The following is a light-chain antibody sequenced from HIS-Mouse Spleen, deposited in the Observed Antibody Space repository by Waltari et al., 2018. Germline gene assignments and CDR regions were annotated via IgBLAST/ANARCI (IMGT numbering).Light chain of an antibody. V-gene: IGLV3-10*01. J-gene: IGLJ2*01. CDR2: EDS. CDR1: ALPKKH. Sequence: SYELTQPPSVSVSPGQTARTPCSGDALPKKHAYWYQQKSGQAPVLVIYEDSKRPSGIPERFSGSSSGTMATLTISGAQVEDEADYYCYSTDSSGNHRVFGGGTKLTVL. CDR3: YSTDSSGNHRV.